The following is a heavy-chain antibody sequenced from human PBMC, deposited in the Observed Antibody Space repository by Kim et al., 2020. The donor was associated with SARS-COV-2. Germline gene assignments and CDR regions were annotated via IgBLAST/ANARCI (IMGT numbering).Heavy chain of an antibody. CDR2: ISSSSSYI. J-gene: IGHJ6*02. V-gene: IGHV3-21*01. Sequence: GGSLRLSCAASGFTFSSYSMNWVRQAPGKGLEWVSSISSSSSYIYYADSVKGRFTISRDNAKNSLYLQMNSLRAEDTAVYYCARDLYYYDSSGYNYYYYGVDVWGQGTRVTVSS. D-gene: IGHD3-22*01. CDR3: ARDLYYYDSSGYNYYYYGVDV. CDR1: GFTFSSYS.